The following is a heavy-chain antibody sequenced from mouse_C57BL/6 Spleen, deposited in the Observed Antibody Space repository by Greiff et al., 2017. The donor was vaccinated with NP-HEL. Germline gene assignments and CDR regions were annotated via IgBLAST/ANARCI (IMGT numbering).Heavy chain of an antibody. D-gene: IGHD2-3*01. CDR2: IYPGDGDT. Sequence: VKLMESGPELVKPGASVKISCKASGYAFSSSWMNWVKQRPGKGLEWIGRIYPGDGDTNYNGKFKGKATLTADKSSSTAYMQLSSLTSEDSAVYFCARDYDGYPYVYYYAMDYWGQGTSVTVSS. CDR3: ARDYDGYPYVYYYAMDY. J-gene: IGHJ4*01. V-gene: IGHV1-82*01. CDR1: GYAFSSSW.